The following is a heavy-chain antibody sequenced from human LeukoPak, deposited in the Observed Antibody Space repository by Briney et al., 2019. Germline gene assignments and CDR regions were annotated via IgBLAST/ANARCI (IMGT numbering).Heavy chain of an antibody. CDR2: IYYSGST. D-gene: IGHD3-3*01. V-gene: IGHV4-59*08. J-gene: IGHJ4*02. Sequence: SETLSLTCTVSGGSISSYYWSWIRQPPGKGLGWIGYIYYSGSTNYNPSLKSRVTISVDTSKNQFSLKLSSVTAADTAVYYCARHGASSGLLSYFDYWGQGTLVTVSS. CDR3: ARHGASSGLLSYFDY. CDR1: GGSISSYY.